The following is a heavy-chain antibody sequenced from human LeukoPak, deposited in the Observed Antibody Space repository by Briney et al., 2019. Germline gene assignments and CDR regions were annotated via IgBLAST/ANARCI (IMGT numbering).Heavy chain of an antibody. J-gene: IGHJ5*02. Sequence: GGSLRLSCAASGFTFSTYGMHWVRQAPGKGLEWVANIKQDGSEKYYVDSVKGRFTISRDNAKNSLYLQMNSLRAEDTAVYYCARDQDGYNWFDPWGQGTLVTVSS. CDR3: ARDQDGYNWFDP. CDR2: IKQDGSEK. D-gene: IGHD5-24*01. CDR1: GFTFSTYG. V-gene: IGHV3-7*01.